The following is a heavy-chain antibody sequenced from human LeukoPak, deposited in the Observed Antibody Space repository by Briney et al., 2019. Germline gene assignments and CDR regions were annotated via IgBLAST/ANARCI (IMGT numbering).Heavy chain of an antibody. V-gene: IGHV3-33*01. Sequence: GGSLRLSCAASGFTFSNYGFHWVRQAPGKGLEWVAVLWYDGSNKYYADSVKGRFTISRDNSKNTLYLQMNSLRAEDTAVYYCARDLGTTNYFFDYWGQGTLVTVSS. CDR1: GFTFSNYG. J-gene: IGHJ4*02. CDR3: ARDLGTTNYFFDY. CDR2: LWYDGSNK. D-gene: IGHD4-17*01.